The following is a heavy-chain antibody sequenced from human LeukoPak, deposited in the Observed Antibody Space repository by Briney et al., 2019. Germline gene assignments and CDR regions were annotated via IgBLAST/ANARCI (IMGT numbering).Heavy chain of an antibody. CDR1: GFTFSSYA. J-gene: IGHJ6*02. CDR3: ARSSNVLRFLEWFQAGMDV. V-gene: IGHV3-30*04. CDR2: ISYDGSNK. Sequence: GGSLRLSCAASGFTFSSYAMHWVRQAPGKGLEWVAVISYDGSNKYYADSVKGRFTISRDNSKNTLYLQMNSLRAEDTAVYYCARSSNVLRFLEWFQAGMDVWGQGTTVTVSS. D-gene: IGHD3-3*01.